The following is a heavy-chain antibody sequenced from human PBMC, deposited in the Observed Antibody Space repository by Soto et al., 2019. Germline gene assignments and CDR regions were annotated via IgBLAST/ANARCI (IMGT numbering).Heavy chain of an antibody. CDR1: GSSISSYY. D-gene: IGHD3-10*01. CDR2: IYYSGST. V-gene: IGHV4-59*01. CDR3: ARYVTYYYGSGSYYTSNWFDP. Sequence: PSETLSLTYTFSGSSISSYYWSWIRQPPGRGLEWIGYIYYSGSTNYNPSLKSRVTISVDTSKNQFSLKLSSVTAADTAVYYCARYVTYYYGSGSYYTSNWFDPWGQGTLVTVS. J-gene: IGHJ5*02.